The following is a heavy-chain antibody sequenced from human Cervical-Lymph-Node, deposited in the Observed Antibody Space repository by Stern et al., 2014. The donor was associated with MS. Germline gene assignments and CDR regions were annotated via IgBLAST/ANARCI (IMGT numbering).Heavy chain of an antibody. J-gene: IGHJ4*02. V-gene: IGHV3-7*03. CDR3: AGGNGWYSDK. Sequence: EVQLVESGGALVQPGGSLTLSCAASGLTFSNNWMHWVRQAPGKGLQWVANIKQDGSQKYYVDSVKGRFTISRDNAKSSLYLQMNSLRAEDTAVYYCAGGNGWYSDKWGQGTLVTVSS. CDR1: GLTFSNNW. CDR2: IKQDGSQK. D-gene: IGHD6-19*01.